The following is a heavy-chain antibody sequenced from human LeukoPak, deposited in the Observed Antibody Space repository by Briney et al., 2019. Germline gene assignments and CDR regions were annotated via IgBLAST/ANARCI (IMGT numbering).Heavy chain of an antibody. V-gene: IGHV3-21*01. CDR2: ISGSSSYI. Sequence: PGGSLGLSCAAPGFTFSTYSMNWVRQAPGKGLEWVSSISGSSSYIYYADSVRGRFTISRDNAKNSLYLQMNSLRAEDTAVYYCARGQSYGWFDPWGQGTLVTVSS. CDR1: GFTFSTYS. D-gene: IGHD5-18*01. CDR3: ARGQSYGWFDP. J-gene: IGHJ5*02.